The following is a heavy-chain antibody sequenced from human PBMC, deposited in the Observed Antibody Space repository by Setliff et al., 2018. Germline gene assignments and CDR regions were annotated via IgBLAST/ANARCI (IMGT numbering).Heavy chain of an antibody. V-gene: IGHV4-30-4*08. J-gene: IGHJ4*02. CDR1: GGSISSGDYY. D-gene: IGHD3-22*01. CDR2: IYTSGST. Sequence: SETLSLTCTVSGGSISSGDYYWSWIRQPPGKGLEWIGRIYTSGSTYYNPSLKSRVSISVDTSKNQFSLKLSSVTAADTAVYYCARESRYYYDNLGTLDYWGQGTLVTVSS. CDR3: ARESRYYYDNLGTLDY.